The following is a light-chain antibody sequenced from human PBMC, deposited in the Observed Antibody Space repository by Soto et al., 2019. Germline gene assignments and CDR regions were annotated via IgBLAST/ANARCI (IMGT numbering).Light chain of an antibody. J-gene: IGKJ4*01. CDR3: QHYSDWPLT. Sequence: EIAMTQSPATLSVSPGEGATLSCRASQGIATTVAWYQQKPGQTPRLLIYDAFIRAAGVPARFSGSASGTEFTLTITSLQSEDFAVYYCQHYSDWPLTFGGGTRVENK. CDR2: DAF. V-gene: IGKV3-15*01. CDR1: QGIATT.